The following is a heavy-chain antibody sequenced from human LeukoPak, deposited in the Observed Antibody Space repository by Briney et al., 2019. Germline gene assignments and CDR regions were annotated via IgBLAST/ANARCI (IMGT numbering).Heavy chain of an antibody. J-gene: IGHJ4*02. CDR3: ARDLSPGEVYYFDY. Sequence: ASVKVSCKASGYTFIAYGISWVRQAPGQGLEWMGWINPNSGGTNYAQKFQGRVTMTRDTSISTAYMELSRLRSDDTAVYYCARDLSPGEVYYFDYWGQGTLVTVSS. CDR1: GYTFIAYG. CDR2: INPNSGGT. D-gene: IGHD3-10*01. V-gene: IGHV1-2*02.